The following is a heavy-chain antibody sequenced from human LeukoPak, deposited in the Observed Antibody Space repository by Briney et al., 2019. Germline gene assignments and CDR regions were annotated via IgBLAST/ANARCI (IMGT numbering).Heavy chain of an antibody. Sequence: SVKVSCKASGYTFTSYYMHWVRQAPGQGLEWMGIINPSGGSTSYAQKFQGRVTMTRDMSTSTVYMELSSLRSEDTAVYYCARDGGGTGYSSSGDYYMDVWGKGTTVTVSS. CDR1: GYTFTSYY. V-gene: IGHV1-46*01. D-gene: IGHD6-13*01. CDR2: INPSGGST. CDR3: ARDGGGTGYSSSGDYYMDV. J-gene: IGHJ6*03.